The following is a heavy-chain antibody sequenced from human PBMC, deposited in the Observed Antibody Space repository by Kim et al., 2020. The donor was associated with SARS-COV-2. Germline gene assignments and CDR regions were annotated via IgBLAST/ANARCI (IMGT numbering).Heavy chain of an antibody. CDR3: ARDLRVMGYYYGMDV. J-gene: IGHJ6*02. Sequence: PSLKSRVTISVDTSKNQFSLKLSSVTAADTAVYYCARDLRVMGYYYGMDVWGQGTTVTVSS. D-gene: IGHD3-16*01. V-gene: IGHV4-59*01.